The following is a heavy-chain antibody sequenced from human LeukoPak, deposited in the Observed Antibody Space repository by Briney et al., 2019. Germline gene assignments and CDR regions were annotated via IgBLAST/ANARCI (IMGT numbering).Heavy chain of an antibody. CDR3: ASYYDSSGLDY. CDR1: GGSFSGHY. V-gene: IGHV4-34*01. Sequence: NASETLSLTCAVYGGSFSGHYWSWIRQPPGKGLEWIGEINHSGSTNYNPSLKSRVTISVDTSKNQFSLKLSSVTAADTAVYYCASYYDSSGLDYWGQGTLVTVSS. CDR2: INHSGST. J-gene: IGHJ4*02. D-gene: IGHD3-22*01.